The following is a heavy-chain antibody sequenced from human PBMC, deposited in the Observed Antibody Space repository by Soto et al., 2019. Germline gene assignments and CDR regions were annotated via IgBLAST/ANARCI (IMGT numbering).Heavy chain of an antibody. D-gene: IGHD4-17*01. V-gene: IGHV4-59*01. CDR2: IYYSGST. CDR1: GGSISSYY. Sequence: QVQLQESGPGLVKPSETLSLTCTVSGGSISSYYWSWIRQPPGKGLEWFGYIYYSGSTNYNPSLKSRVTISVDTSKNQFSLKLSSVTAADTAVYYCARAYGYYFDYWGQGTLVTVSS. J-gene: IGHJ4*02. CDR3: ARAYGYYFDY.